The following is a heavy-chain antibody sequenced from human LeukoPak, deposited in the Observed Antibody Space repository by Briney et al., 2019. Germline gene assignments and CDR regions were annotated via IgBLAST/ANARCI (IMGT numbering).Heavy chain of an antibody. Sequence: ASVKVSCKTSGYTFINYDINWVRQATGQGLEWMGWINPNSGGTNYAQKFQVRGTMTRDTSISTAYMELSRLRSDDTAVYYCARSAESSSWVEFDYWGQGTLVTVSS. D-gene: IGHD6-13*01. V-gene: IGHV1-2*02. CDR3: ARSAESSSWVEFDY. CDR2: INPNSGGT. J-gene: IGHJ4*02. CDR1: GYTFINYD.